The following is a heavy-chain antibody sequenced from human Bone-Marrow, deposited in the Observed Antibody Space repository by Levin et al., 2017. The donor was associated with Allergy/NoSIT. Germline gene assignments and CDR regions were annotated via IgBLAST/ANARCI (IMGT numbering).Heavy chain of an antibody. CDR2: IYFNGST. J-gene: IGHJ4*02. CDR1: GVTINAYY. CDR3: ARGGGALPY. D-gene: IGHD3-16*01. Sequence: SETLSLTCSVSGVTINAYYWSWIRQPPGKRLEWIGHIYFNGSTNYNPSLTSRVTISVDTSKNQFSLKLNSVTAADTAVYFCARGGGALPYWGQGTLVIVSS. V-gene: IGHV4-59*01.